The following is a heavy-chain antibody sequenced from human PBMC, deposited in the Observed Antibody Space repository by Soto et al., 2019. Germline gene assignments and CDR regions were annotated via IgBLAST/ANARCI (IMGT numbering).Heavy chain of an antibody. V-gene: IGHV4-34*01. CDR2: INHSGST. CDR1: GGSFSGYY. D-gene: IGHD6-13*01. J-gene: IGHJ4*02. Sequence: PSETLSLTCAVYGGSFSGYYWSWIRQPPGKGLEWIGEINHSGSTNYNPSLKSRVTISVDTSKNQFSLKLSSVTAADTAVYYCARGRSWYSSSWYYSDYWGQGTLVTVSS. CDR3: ARGRSWYSSSWYYSDY.